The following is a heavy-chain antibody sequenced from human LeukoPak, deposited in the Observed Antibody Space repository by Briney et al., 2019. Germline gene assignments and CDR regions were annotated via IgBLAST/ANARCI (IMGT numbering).Heavy chain of an antibody. CDR2: IIPIFGTA. V-gene: IGHV1-69*13. J-gene: IGHJ3*02. D-gene: IGHD6-13*01. CDR1: GYTFTGYY. Sequence: GASVKVSCKASGYTFTGYYMHWVRQAPGQGLEWMGGIIPIFGTANYAQKFQGRVTITADESTSTAYMELSSLRSEDTAVYYCARGYSSSWGIFDIWGQGTMVTVSS. CDR3: ARGYSSSWGIFDI.